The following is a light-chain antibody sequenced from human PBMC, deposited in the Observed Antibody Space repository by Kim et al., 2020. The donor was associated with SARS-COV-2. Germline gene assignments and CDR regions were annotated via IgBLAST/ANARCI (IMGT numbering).Light chain of an antibody. CDR3: QQSYSTPRT. V-gene: IGKV1-39*01. CDR2: AAS. Sequence: DIQMTQSPSSLSASVGDRVTITCRASQNITTYLNWYQQKPGKAPKLLIYAASSLQSGVPSRFSGSGSGADFTLNISSLQPEDFATYYCQQSYSTPRTFGQGTNVDIK. CDR1: QNITTY. J-gene: IGKJ1*01.